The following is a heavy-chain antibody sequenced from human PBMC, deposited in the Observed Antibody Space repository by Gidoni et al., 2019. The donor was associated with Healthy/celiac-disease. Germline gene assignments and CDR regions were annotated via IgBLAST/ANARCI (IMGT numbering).Heavy chain of an antibody. CDR1: GFTFSSYA. V-gene: IGHV3-23*01. CDR2: ISGSGGST. Sequence: EVQLLESGGGLVQPGGSLRLSCAASGFTFSSYAMSWVRQAPGKGLEWVSAISGSGGSTYYADSVKGRFTISRDNSKNTLYLQMNSLRAEDTAVYYCAKGRYYDFWSGYRDYYGMDVWGQGTTVTVSS. J-gene: IGHJ6*02. CDR3: AKGRYYDFWSGYRDYYGMDV. D-gene: IGHD3-3*01.